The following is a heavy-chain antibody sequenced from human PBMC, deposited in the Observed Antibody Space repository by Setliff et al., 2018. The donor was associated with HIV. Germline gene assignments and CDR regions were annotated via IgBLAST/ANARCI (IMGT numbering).Heavy chain of an antibody. D-gene: IGHD6-25*01. CDR2: IHAGNGDT. CDR3: ATLLSYSSAWHY. V-gene: IGHV1-3*01. Sequence: GASVKVSCKASGYTFTSYAMHWVRQAPGQRLEWMGWIHAGNGDTKYSQNFQGRVTITRDTSASTAYMELSSLRSEDTAVYYCATLLSYSSAWHYWGQGTLVT. J-gene: IGHJ4*02. CDR1: GYTFTSYA.